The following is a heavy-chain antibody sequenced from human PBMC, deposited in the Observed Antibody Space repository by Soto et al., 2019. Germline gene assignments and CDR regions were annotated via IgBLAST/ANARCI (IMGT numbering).Heavy chain of an antibody. Sequence: PSETLSLTCTVSGGSVSSGNYNWGWIRQPPGKGPEWIGYIYYSGSTRYNPSLKSRLTISVDTSKNHFSLTLTSVNAADTAVYYCARGRNNWFYPWGQGTLVTVSS. CDR1: GGSVSSGNYN. V-gene: IGHV4-61*03. CDR3: ARGRNNWFYP. J-gene: IGHJ5*02. CDR2: IYYSGST.